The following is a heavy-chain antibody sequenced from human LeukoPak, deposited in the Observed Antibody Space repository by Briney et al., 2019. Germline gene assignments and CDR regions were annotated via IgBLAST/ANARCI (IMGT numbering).Heavy chain of an antibody. J-gene: IGHJ5*02. Sequence: SGTLSLTCAVSGGSISSSNWWSWVRQPPGKGLEWIGEIYHSGSTYYNPSLKSRVTISVDRSKNQFSLKLSSVTAADTAVYYCARSYCGGDCRPTHNWFDPWGQGTLVTVSS. CDR3: ARSYCGGDCRPTHNWFDP. V-gene: IGHV4-4*02. CDR1: GGSISSSNW. CDR2: IYHSGST. D-gene: IGHD2-21*01.